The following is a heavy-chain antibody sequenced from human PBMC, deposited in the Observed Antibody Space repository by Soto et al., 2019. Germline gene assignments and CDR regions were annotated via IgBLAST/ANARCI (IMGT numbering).Heavy chain of an antibody. D-gene: IGHD3-22*01. V-gene: IGHV3-30*18. Sequence: GGSLRLSCAASGFTFSSYGMHWVRQAPGKGLEWVAVISYDGSNKYYADSVKGRFTISRDNSKNTLYLQMNSLRAEDTAVYYCAKDKTSSSPPYYYDSSGYYKRSESYFQHWGQGTLVTVSS. CDR3: AKDKTSSSPPYYYDSSGYYKRSESYFQH. CDR1: GFTFSSYG. CDR2: ISYDGSNK. J-gene: IGHJ1*01.